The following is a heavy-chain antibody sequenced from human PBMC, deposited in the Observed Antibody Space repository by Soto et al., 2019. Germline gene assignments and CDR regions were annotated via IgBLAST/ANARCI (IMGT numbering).Heavy chain of an antibody. CDR1: GFALSSFS. CDR2: RKHDGGEK. V-gene: IGHV3-7*03. CDR3: ARGRDYNYGMDV. Sequence: EVQLVESGGGLVQPGGSLRLSCAASGFALSSFSMAWVRQPPGKGLEWVANRKHDGGEKYSVDSLKGRFSVSRDNAKNSLYLQINSLRAEDTAVYYCARGRDYNYGMDVWGQGTSVTVSS. J-gene: IGHJ6*02.